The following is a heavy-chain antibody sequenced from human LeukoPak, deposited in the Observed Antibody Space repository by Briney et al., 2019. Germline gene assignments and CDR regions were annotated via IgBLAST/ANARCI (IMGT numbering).Heavy chain of an antibody. CDR2: IRYDGSNK. D-gene: IGHD3-16*02. J-gene: IGHJ5*02. CDR3: ANPFTLRLGELSFDP. Sequence: GGSLRLSCAASGFTFSSYGMHWVRQAPGKGLEWVAFIRYDGSNKYYADSVKGRFTISRDNSKNTLYLQMNSLRAEDTAVYYCANPFTLRLGELSFDPWGQGTLVTVSS. V-gene: IGHV3-30*02. CDR1: GFTFSSYG.